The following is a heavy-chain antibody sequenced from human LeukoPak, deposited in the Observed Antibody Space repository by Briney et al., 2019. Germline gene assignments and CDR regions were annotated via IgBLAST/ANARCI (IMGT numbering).Heavy chain of an antibody. CDR1: GFTFRNYG. CDR3: ARGYTYFAY. J-gene: IGHJ4*02. D-gene: IGHD3-16*02. CDR2: IRYDGADE. V-gene: IGHV3-30*02. Sequence: GGSLRLSCAASGFTFRNYGMHWVRQAPGKGLEWVTFIRYDGADEYYADSVKGRFTISRDGSKNTVFLQMNTLRVEDTAVYYCARGYTYFAYWGQGTLVTVSS.